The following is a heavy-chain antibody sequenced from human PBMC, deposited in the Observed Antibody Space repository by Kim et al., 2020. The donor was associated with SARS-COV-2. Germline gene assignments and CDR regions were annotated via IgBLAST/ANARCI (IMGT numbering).Heavy chain of an antibody. D-gene: IGHD5-12*01. V-gene: IGHV3-43*02. CDR3: AKVRRRWLHNQYYFDY. J-gene: IGHJ4*02. CDR2: ISGDGGST. CDR1: GFTFDDYA. Sequence: GGSLRLSCAASGFTFDDYAMHWVRQAPGKGLEWVSPISGDGGSTYYADSVKGRFTISRDNSKNSLYLQMNSLRTEDTALYYCAKVRRRWLHNQYYFDYWGQGALVTVSS.